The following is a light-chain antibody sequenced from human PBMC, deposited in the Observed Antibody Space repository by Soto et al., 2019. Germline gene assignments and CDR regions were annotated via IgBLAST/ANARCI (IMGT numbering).Light chain of an antibody. CDR1: ENIIQY. Sequence: DIQMTQSPSSLSASLGDRVTITCRASENIIQYLNWYQQKPGKAPEVLIYAVSSLQIGVPSRFAGSGSGTDFTLTITDLRPEDSATYYCQQTYSELVYTFGRGAKLEIK. V-gene: IGKV1-39*01. J-gene: IGKJ2*01. CDR3: QQTYSELVYT. CDR2: AVS.